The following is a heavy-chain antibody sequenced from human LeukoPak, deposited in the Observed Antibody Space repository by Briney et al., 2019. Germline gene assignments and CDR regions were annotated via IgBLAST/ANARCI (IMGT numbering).Heavy chain of an antibody. V-gene: IGHV3-64D*06. CDR1: GFTFSSYA. J-gene: IGHJ4*02. CDR3: VKDPFYGGNPLYYFDY. CDR2: LTGDGGRT. D-gene: IGHD4-23*01. Sequence: GGSLRLSCSASGFTFSSYAMHWVRQAPGKGLVCVSALTGDGGRTYYADSVKGRFTISRDNSKNTLYLQMSSLRVEDTAVYYCVKDPFYGGNPLYYFDYWGQGTLVAVSS.